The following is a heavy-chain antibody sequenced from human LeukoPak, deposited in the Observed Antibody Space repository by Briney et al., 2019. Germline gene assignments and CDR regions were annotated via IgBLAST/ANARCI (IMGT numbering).Heavy chain of an antibody. V-gene: IGHV4-59*01. CDR2: IYYSGST. Sequence: TASETLSLTCTVSGGSISSYYWSWIRQPPGKGLEWIGYIYYSGSTNYNPSLKSRVTISVDTSKNQFSLKLSSVTAADTAVYYCARLSAYKVVVITTFSYAFDIWGQGTMVTVSS. CDR1: GGSISSYY. CDR3: ARLSAYKVVVITTFSYAFDI. D-gene: IGHD3-22*01. J-gene: IGHJ3*02.